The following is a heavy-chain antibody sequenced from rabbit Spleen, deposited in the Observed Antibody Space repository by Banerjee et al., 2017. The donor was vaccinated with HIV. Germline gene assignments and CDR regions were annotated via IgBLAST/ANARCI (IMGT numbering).Heavy chain of an antibody. J-gene: IGHJ4*01. V-gene: IGHV1S45*01. CDR1: GFSFSSSDY. Sequence: QEQLEESGGRLVQPEGSLTLTCKASGFSFSSSDYMCWVHQAPGKGLEWISCIAGSSSGFTYSATWAKGRFTISKTSSTTVTLQMTSLTVADTATYFCARDLASVVGWNFSLWGPGTLVTVS. D-gene: IGHD3-1*01. CDR2: IAGSSSGFT. CDR3: ARDLASVVGWNFSL.